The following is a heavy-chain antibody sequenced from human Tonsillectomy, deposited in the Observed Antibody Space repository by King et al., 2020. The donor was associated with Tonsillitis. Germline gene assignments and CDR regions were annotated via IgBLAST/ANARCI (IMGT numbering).Heavy chain of an antibody. CDR1: GGSISSYY. CDR2: IYYRGST. V-gene: IGHV4-59*01. CDR3: ARGLYGDYVYYFDN. Sequence: VQLQESGPGLVKPSETLSLTCTVSGGSISSYYWSWIRQPPGKGLEWIGYIYYRGSTNYNPSLKSRVTISVDTSKNQFSRKLSSVTAADTAVYYCARGLYGDYVYYFDNWGQGTLVTVSS. J-gene: IGHJ4*02. D-gene: IGHD4-17*01.